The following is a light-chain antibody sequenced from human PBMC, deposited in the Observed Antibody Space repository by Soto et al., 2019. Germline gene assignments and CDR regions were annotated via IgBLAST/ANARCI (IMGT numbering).Light chain of an antibody. CDR1: QSVSSNY. V-gene: IGKV3-20*01. CDR3: QQYGSSPRT. J-gene: IGKJ1*01. Sequence: DIVLTQSPGTLSLSLGERSTLXXRDSQSVSSNYLAWDQQKPGQAPRVXSYWAFKRATGIPDRFSGSGAGTDFTLTISRMEPEDFAVYCCQQYGSSPRTFGQGTKVDIK. CDR2: WAF.